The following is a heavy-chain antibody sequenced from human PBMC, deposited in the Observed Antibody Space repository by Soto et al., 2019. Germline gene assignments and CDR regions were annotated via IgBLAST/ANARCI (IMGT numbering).Heavy chain of an antibody. V-gene: IGHV3-30-3*01. D-gene: IGHD6-13*01. CDR2: ISYDGSNK. J-gene: IGHJ4*02. Sequence: QVQLVESGGGVVQPGRSLRLSCAASGFTFSSYAMHWVRQAPGKGLEWVAAISYDGSNKYYADSVKGRFTISRDNSKNTLYLQMNSLRAEDTAVYYCARDLSSSSTLDYWGQGTLVTVSS. CDR1: GFTFSSYA. CDR3: ARDLSSSSTLDY.